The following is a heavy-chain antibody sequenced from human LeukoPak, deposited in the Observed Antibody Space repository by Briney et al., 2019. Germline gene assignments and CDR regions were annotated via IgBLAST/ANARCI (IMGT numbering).Heavy chain of an antibody. V-gene: IGHV1-46*01. J-gene: IGHJ3*02. CDR3: ARAGYYYDSSAPTGGDAFDI. D-gene: IGHD3-22*01. CDR1: GYSFTSYY. Sequence: ASVKVSCKASGYSFTSYYIHGVRQAPGQGLEWMGKINPSGGSTSYAQKFQGRFTMTRDTSTSTVYMELSSLRFEDTAVYYCARAGYYYDSSAPTGGDAFDIWGQGTMVTVSS. CDR2: INPSGGST.